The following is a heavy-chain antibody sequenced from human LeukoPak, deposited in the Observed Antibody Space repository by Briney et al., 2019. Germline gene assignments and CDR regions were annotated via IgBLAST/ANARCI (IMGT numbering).Heavy chain of an antibody. V-gene: IGHV1-8*01. CDR2: MNPNSGNT. CDR3: ARDRKQLLWGRKKYYFDY. D-gene: IGHD2-2*01. Sequence: GASVKVSCKASGYTFISYDINWVRQATGQGLEWMGWMNPNSGNTGYAQKFQGRVTMTRNTSISTAYMELSSLRSEDTAVYYCARDRKQLLWGRKKYYFDYWSQGTLVTVSS. CDR1: GYTFISYD. J-gene: IGHJ4*02.